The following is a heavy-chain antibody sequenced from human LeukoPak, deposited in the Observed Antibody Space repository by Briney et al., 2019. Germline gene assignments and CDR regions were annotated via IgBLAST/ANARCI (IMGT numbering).Heavy chain of an antibody. CDR1: GFTFSSYS. Sequence: GGSLRLSCAASGFTFSSYSMNWVRQAPGKGLEWVSYISSSSSTIYYADSVKGRFTISRDNAKNSLYLQMNSLGAEDTAVYYCARDSVDGHNLLGAFDIWGQGTMVTVSS. D-gene: IGHD5-24*01. CDR3: ARDSVDGHNLLGAFDI. CDR2: ISSSSSTI. J-gene: IGHJ3*02. V-gene: IGHV3-48*01.